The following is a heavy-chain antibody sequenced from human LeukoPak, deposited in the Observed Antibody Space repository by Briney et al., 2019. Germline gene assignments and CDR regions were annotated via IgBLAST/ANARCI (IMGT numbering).Heavy chain of an antibody. J-gene: IGHJ6*02. CDR2: ISSSGSTI. CDR1: GFTFSSYE. D-gene: IGHD2-21*02. V-gene: IGHV3-48*03. CDR3: ARGVVTRPYCYYGMDV. Sequence: GGSLRLSCAASGFTFSSYEMNWVRQAPGKGLEWVSYISSSGSTIYYADSVKGRFTISRDNAKNSLYLQMNSLRAEDTAVYYCARGVVTRPYCYYGMDVWGQGTTVTVSS.